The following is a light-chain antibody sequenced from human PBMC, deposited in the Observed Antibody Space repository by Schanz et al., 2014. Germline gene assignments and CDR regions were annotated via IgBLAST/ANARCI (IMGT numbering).Light chain of an antibody. Sequence: QSALTQPRSVSGSPGQSVTISCTGVSSDAGGFTYVSWYQQLPGKAPKLMIYDVSKRPSGVPARFSGSMSGNTASLTISVLKAEDEADNPCCSYVDSYTWVFGGGTKLTVL. CDR2: DVS. CDR1: SSDAGGFTY. J-gene: IGLJ3*02. CDR3: CSYVDSYTWV. V-gene: IGLV2-11*01.